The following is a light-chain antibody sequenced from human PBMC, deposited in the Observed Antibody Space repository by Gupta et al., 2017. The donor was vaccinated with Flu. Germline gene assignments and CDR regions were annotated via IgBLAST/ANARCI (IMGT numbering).Light chain of an antibody. Sequence: IVLTQSPATLSLSPGERATLSCRASQSVSSSLAWYKQKPGQAPRLLIYDASNRDTGITARFSGSGFGKDVTLTISSREPEDFAVYYCQQLSESAPLTFGGGTKVEIK. CDR3: QQLSESAPLT. CDR1: QSVSSS. V-gene: IGKV3-11*01. CDR2: DAS. J-gene: IGKJ4*01.